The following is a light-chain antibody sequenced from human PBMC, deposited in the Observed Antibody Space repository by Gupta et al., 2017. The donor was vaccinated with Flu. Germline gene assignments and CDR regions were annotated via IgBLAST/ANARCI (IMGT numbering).Light chain of an antibody. CDR3: QQDDSTSYT. Sequence: LGERATINCKSSQSVLYSSNNKNYLAWYQQKPGQPPKLLIYGASTRESGVPDRFSGSGSGTDFTLTISSLQAEDVAVYYCQQDDSTSYTFGQGTKMEIK. V-gene: IGKV4-1*01. J-gene: IGKJ2*01. CDR2: GAS. CDR1: QSVLYSSNNKNY.